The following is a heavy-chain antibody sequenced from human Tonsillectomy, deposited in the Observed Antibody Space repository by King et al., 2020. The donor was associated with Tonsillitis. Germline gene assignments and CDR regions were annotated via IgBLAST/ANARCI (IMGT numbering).Heavy chain of an antibody. CDR2: ISSSCRYI. CDR3: AGGGGFSGYAYMDV. CDR1: GFTFSSYS. V-gene: IGHV3-21*01. Sequence: VQLVESGGGLVKPGGSLRLSCAASGFTFSSYSMNWVRQAPGKGLEWVSCISSSCRYIYYAASVKGRFTISRDSAKNSLYLQMTSLRAEDTAVYYCAGGGGFSGYAYMDVWGKGTTATVSS. J-gene: IGHJ6*03. D-gene: IGHD5-12*01.